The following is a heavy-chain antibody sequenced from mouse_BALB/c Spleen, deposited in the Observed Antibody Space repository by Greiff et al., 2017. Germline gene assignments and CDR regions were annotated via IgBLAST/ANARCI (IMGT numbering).Heavy chain of an antibody. J-gene: IGHJ3*01. CDR2: ISYSGST. CDR3: ASPSAY. Sequence: EVKLLESGPGLVKPSQSLSLTCTVTGYSITSDYAWNWIRQFPGNKLEWMGYISYSGSTSYNPSLKSRISITRDTSKNQFFLQLNSVTTEDTATYYCASPSAYWGQGTLVTVSA. V-gene: IGHV3-2*02. CDR1: GYSITSDYA.